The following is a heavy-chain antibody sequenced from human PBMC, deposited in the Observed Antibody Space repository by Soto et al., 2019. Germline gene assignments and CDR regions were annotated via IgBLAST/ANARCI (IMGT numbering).Heavy chain of an antibody. CDR1: GFTSSSYA. CDR3: AKGSANWNYAGVDY. J-gene: IGHJ4*02. CDR2: ISGGGGKT. Sequence: EVQLLESGGGLVQPGGSLRLSCAASGFTSSSYAMSWVRQSPGKGLEWVSGISGGGGKTYYADSVKGRFTLSRDNSKDTLYLQMNSLRAEDTAVYYCAKGSANWNYAGVDYWGQGTLVTVSS. V-gene: IGHV3-23*01. D-gene: IGHD1-7*01.